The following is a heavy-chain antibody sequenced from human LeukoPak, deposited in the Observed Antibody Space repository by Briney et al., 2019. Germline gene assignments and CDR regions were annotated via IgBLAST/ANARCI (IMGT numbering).Heavy chain of an antibody. CDR2: IYWDDDK. CDR3: VRISRSFVVATDWFFDL. Sequence: SGPTLVNPTQTLTLTCTFSGFSLNTHRVGVGWIRQPPGKALEGLALIYWDDDKRYSPSLRIRLTITKDTSKNQVVLTMTNMASVDTGTYFCVRISRSFVVATDWFFDLWGRGTLVTVSS. D-gene: IGHD2-21*02. CDR1: GFSLNTHRVG. V-gene: IGHV2-5*04. J-gene: IGHJ2*01.